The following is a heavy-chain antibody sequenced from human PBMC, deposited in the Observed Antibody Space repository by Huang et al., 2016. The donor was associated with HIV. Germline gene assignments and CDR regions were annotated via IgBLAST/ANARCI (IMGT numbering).Heavy chain of an antibody. CDR2: ISWDGGST. CDR3: AKDMFPSLYSTIGGNYFDY. Sequence: CAASGFTFDDYTMHWVRQAPGKGLEWVSLISWDGGSTYYADSWKGRFTISRDNSKNSLYLQMNSLRTEDTALYYCAKDMFPSLYSTIGGNYFDYWGQGTLVTVSS. V-gene: IGHV3-43*01. CDR1: GFTFDDYT. J-gene: IGHJ4*02. D-gene: IGHD2-2*01.